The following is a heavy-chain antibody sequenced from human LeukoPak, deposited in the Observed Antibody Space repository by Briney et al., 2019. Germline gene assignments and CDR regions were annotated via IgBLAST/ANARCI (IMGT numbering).Heavy chain of an antibody. CDR2: VNLQGST. J-gene: IGHJ4*02. Sequence: SGTPSLTCGVSGGSITSTDYWTWVRQPPGKGLEWIGEVNLQGSTNYNPSLMGRVAISVDMSENHISLQLASVTAADTAVYYCAREGGPYRPLDYSGQGTLFTVSS. CDR3: AREGGPYRPLDY. V-gene: IGHV4-4*02. CDR1: GGSITSTDY.